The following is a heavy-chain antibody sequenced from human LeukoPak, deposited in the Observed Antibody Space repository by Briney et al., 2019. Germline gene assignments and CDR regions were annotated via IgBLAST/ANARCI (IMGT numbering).Heavy chain of an antibody. CDR3: ARDRYYGSGSYVVY. CDR1: GYTFTGYY. D-gene: IGHD3-10*01. CDR2: INPNSGGT. Sequence: ASVKVSCKASGYTFTGYYMHWVRQAPGQGLEWMGWINPNSGGTNYAQKFQGRVTMTRDTSISTAYMELSRLRSDDTAVYYCARDRYYGSGSYVVYWGQGTLVTVSS. V-gene: IGHV1-2*02. J-gene: IGHJ4*02.